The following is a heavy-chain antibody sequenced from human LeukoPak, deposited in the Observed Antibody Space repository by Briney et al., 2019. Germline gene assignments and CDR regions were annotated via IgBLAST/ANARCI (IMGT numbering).Heavy chain of an antibody. CDR2: ISSSSSTI. Sequence: GGSLRLSCAASGFTFSSYSMNWVRQAPGKGLEWVSYISSSSSTIYYADSVKGRFTISRDNAKNSLYLQMNSLRAEDTAVYYCARDRGDSGYDFTGYWGQGTLVTVSS. CDR3: ARDRGDSGYDFTGY. CDR1: GFTFSSYS. D-gene: IGHD5-12*01. V-gene: IGHV3-48*01. J-gene: IGHJ4*02.